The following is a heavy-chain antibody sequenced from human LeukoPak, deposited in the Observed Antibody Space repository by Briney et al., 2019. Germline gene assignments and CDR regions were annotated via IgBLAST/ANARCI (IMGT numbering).Heavy chain of an antibody. J-gene: IGHJ4*02. CDR1: GFTFSSYW. CDR3: ARKALDYYDSSGYLDY. Sequence: GGSLRLSCAASGFTFSSYWMHWVRQAPGKGLVWVSRINSDGSSTSYADSVKGRFTISRDNAKDTLYLEMNSLRAEDTAVYYCARKALDYYDSSGYLDYWGQGTLVTVSS. CDR2: INSDGSST. D-gene: IGHD3-22*01. V-gene: IGHV3-74*01.